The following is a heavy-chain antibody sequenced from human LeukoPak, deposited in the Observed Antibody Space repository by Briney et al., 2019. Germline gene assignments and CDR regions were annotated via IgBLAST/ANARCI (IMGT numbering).Heavy chain of an antibody. Sequence: GGSLRLSCAASGFTFSSYEMNWVRQAPGKGLEWVSYMSSSGGTIFYADSVKGRFTISRDNAKNSLYLQMNSLRAEDTAVYYCARPPGECNSSTCYYHYYYMDVWGKGTTVTVSS. J-gene: IGHJ6*03. V-gene: IGHV3-48*03. CDR3: ARPPGECNSSTCYYHYYYMDV. CDR1: GFTFSSYE. CDR2: MSSSGGTI. D-gene: IGHD6-13*01.